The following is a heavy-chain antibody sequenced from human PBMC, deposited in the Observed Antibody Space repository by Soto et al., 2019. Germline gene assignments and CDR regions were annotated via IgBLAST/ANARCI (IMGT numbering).Heavy chain of an antibody. J-gene: IGHJ1*01. Sequence: SQTLSLTCVISGDSVSSNSGAWNWIRQSPSRGLEWLGRTYYRSKWFNDYAVSVKSRMTINADTSKNQFSLHLSSVTPEDTAVYYCARAFAGTIQHWGPGTLVTVSS. D-gene: IGHD6-13*01. V-gene: IGHV6-1*01. CDR1: GDSVSSNSGA. CDR2: TYYRSKWFN. CDR3: ARAFAGTIQH.